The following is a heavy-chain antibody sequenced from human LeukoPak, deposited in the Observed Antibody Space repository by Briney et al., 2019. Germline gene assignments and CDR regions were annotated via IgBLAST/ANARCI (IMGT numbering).Heavy chain of an antibody. D-gene: IGHD3-22*01. CDR2: ISYDGSNK. J-gene: IGHJ1*01. CDR3: AKEEGYYYDSGGYYVEYFQH. Sequence: GGSLRLSCAASGFTFSSYAMHWVRQAPGKGLEWVAVISYDGSNKYYADSVKGRFTISRGNSKNTLYLQMNSLRAEDTAVYYCAKEEGYYYDSGGYYVEYFQHWGQGTLVTVSS. CDR1: GFTFSSYA. V-gene: IGHV3-30-3*01.